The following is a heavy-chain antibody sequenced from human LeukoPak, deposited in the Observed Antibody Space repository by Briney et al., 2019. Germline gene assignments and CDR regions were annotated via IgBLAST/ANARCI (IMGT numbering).Heavy chain of an antibody. CDR1: GGSFSGYY. CDR2: INHSGST. V-gene: IGHV4-34*01. CDR3: ARTAAVAGPARLDY. J-gene: IGHJ4*02. Sequence: SETLSLTCAVYGGSFSGYYWSWIRQPPGKGLEWIGEINHSGSTNYNPSLKSRVTISVDTSKNQFSLKLSSVTAADTAVYYCARTAAVAGPARLDYWGQGTLVTVSS. D-gene: IGHD6-19*01.